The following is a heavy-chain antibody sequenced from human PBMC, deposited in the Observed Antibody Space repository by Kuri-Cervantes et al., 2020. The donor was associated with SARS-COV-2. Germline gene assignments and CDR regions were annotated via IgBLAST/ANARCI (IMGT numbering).Heavy chain of an antibody. CDR2: IYHSGST. V-gene: IGHV4-38-2*01. CDR1: SYSINSGYY. CDR3: ATGPFYHKRY. D-gene: IGHD1-1*01. J-gene: IGHJ4*02. Sequence: GSLRLSCAVSSYSINSGYYWGWIRQPPGKGLEWIGSIYHSGSTYYNPSLKSRVTISIDTSKNQFSLKLSSVTAADTAVYYCATGPFYHKRYWGQGTLVTVSS.